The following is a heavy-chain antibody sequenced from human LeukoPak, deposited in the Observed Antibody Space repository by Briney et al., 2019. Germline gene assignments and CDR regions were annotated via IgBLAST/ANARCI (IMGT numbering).Heavy chain of an antibody. J-gene: IGHJ6*03. V-gene: IGHV3-30*02. D-gene: IGHD6-6*01. CDR2: IRYDGSNK. CDR1: GFTFSSYG. CDR3: ARRVGYSSSIMDV. Sequence: GGSLRLSCAASGFTFSSYGMHWVRQAPGKGLEWVAFIRYDGSNKYYADSVKGRFTISRDNSKNTLYLQMNSLRAEDTAVYYCARRVGYSSSIMDVWGKGTTVTVSS.